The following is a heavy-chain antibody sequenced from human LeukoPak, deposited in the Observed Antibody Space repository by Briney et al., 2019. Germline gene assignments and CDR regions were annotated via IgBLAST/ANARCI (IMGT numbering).Heavy chain of an antibody. V-gene: IGHV3-11*01. CDR1: GFTFSDYY. Sequence: GGSLRLSCAASGFTFSDYYMSWIRQAPGKGLEWVSYISSSGSTIYYADSVKGRFTISRDNAKNSLYLQMNSLRAEDTAVYYCARDEDCYDSSGLPPLDYWGQGTLVTVSS. J-gene: IGHJ4*02. D-gene: IGHD3-22*01. CDR2: ISSSGSTI. CDR3: ARDEDCYDSSGLPPLDY.